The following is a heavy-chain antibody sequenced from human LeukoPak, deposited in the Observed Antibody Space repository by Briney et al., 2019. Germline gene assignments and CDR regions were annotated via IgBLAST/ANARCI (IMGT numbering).Heavy chain of an antibody. CDR1: GLTFSDYT. CDR2: IKQDGSAK. J-gene: IGHJ4*02. CDR3: ARFSGRN. D-gene: IGHD2-15*01. V-gene: IGHV3-7*01. Sequence: GGSLRLSCAGSGLTFSDYTMNWVRQAPEKGLEWVANIKQDGSAKYYVDSVKGRFTISRDNAKNSLYLQMGSLRAEDTAVYYCARFSGRNWGQGTLVTVSS.